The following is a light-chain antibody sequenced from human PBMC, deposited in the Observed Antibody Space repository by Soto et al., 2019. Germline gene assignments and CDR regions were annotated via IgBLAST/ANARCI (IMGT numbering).Light chain of an antibody. J-gene: IGLJ1*01. CDR1: SSNIGAGYD. V-gene: IGLV1-40*01. CDR3: QSYDSSLSGSGI. Sequence: QSVLTQPPSMSGAPGQRVTISCTGSSSNIGAGYDVHWYQQLPGTAPKLLIYANTNRPSGVPDRFSGSQSGTSASLAITGLQAEDEADYYCQSYDSSLSGSGIFGTGTKLTVL. CDR2: ANT.